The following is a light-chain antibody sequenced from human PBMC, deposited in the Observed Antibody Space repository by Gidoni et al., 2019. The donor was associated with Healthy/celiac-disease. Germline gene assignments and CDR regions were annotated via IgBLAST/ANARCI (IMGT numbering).Light chain of an antibody. J-gene: IGKJ1*01. Sequence: DVQMTQFPSSLSAPVGDRVTITCRASQSLDRFLNWYQQIPGKAPKLLIYAASTLQSGVPSRFSGSGSGTQFTLTITSLHPEDSATYFCQQSQGTPWTFGQGAKVEIK. CDR3: QQSQGTPWT. CDR2: AAS. V-gene: IGKV1-39*01. CDR1: QSLDRF.